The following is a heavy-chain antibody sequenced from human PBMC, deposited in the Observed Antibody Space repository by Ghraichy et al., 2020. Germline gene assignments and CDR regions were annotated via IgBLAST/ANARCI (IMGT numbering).Heavy chain of an antibody. CDR1: GFTFSTYG. D-gene: IGHD2-15*01. CDR3: ARDAGGYCSGSRCYLSSWFDP. Sequence: GSLRLSCAASGFTFSTYGMHWVRQAPGKGLEWVSGIWYDGSKKYYADSVKGRFTISRDNSENTLYLQMNSLRAEDTALYSCARDAGGYCSGSRCYLSSWFDPWGQGTLVTVSS. V-gene: IGHV3-33*01. J-gene: IGHJ5*02. CDR2: IWYDGSKK.